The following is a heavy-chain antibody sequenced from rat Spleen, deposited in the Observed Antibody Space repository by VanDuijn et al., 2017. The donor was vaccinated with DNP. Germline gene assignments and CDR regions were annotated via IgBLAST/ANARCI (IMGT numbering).Heavy chain of an antibody. CDR3: TNTLLGTGGFAY. J-gene: IGHJ3*01. CDR2: ISTGGGNT. CDR1: GFTFSNYD. V-gene: IGHV5-25*01. Sequence: EVQLVESGGGLAQPGRSMKISCAASGFTFSNYDMAWVRQAPTKGLEWVASISTGGGNTYYRDSVKGRFTISRDNAKSTLYLQMDSLRSEDTATYYCTNTLLGTGGFAYWGQGTLVTVSS. D-gene: IGHD4-6*01.